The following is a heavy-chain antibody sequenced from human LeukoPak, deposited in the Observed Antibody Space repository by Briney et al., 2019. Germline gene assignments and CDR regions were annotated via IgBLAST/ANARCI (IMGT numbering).Heavy chain of an antibody. J-gene: IGHJ4*01. CDR1: GFTFSNYA. CDR2: ISAGGVDT. CDR3: AAKEGLTGYLSGSFDY. D-gene: IGHD3-9*01. V-gene: IGHV3-23*01. Sequence: GGSLRLSCAASGFTFSNYAMTWVRQAPGKGLEWVSAISAGGVDTFYADFVRGRFTISRDNPKSTLYLQMNSLRAEDTAVYYCAAKEGLTGYLSGSFDYWGQGTLVTISS.